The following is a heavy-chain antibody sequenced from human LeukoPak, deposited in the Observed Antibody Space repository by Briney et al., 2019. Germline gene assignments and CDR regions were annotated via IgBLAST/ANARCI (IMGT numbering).Heavy chain of an antibody. CDR3: ARGGYYYDSSGYEYFDY. CDR2: IYYSGYT. CDR1: GGSISTYY. Sequence: SETLSLTCTVSGGSISTYYWSWIRQPPGKGLEWIGYIYYSGYTNYNPFLKSRVTISVDTSKNQFSLKLSSVTAADTAVYYCARGGYYYDSSGYEYFDYWGQGTLVTVSS. J-gene: IGHJ4*02. V-gene: IGHV4-59*01. D-gene: IGHD3-22*01.